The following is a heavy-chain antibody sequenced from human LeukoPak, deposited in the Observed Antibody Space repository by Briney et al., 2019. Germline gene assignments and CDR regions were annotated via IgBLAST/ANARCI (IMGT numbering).Heavy chain of an antibody. CDR2: IKQDGSET. D-gene: IGHD3-3*01. Sequence: PGGSLRLSCAASGFTFSSYWMSWVRQAPAKGLEWVANIKQDGSETYYVDSVKGRFTISRDNAKNSLYLQMNSLRAEDTAVYYCAREPPIDYDFWSGLKPIDYWGQGTLVTVSS. J-gene: IGHJ4*02. CDR1: GFTFSSYW. CDR3: AREPPIDYDFWSGLKPIDY. V-gene: IGHV3-7*01.